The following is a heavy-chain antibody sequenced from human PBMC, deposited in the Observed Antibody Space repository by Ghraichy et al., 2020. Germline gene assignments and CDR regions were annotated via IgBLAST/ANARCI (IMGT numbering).Heavy chain of an antibody. CDR2: ISSSGSTI. V-gene: IGHV3-48*03. Sequence: GGSLRLSCAASGFTFSSYEMNWVRQAPGKGLEWVSYISSSGSTIYYVDSVKGRFTISRDNAKNSLYLQMNSLRAEDTAVYYCARDTSYCSGGSCYLDYYGMDVWGQGTTVTISS. CDR3: ARDTSYCSGGSCYLDYYGMDV. D-gene: IGHD2-15*01. J-gene: IGHJ6*02. CDR1: GFTFSSYE.